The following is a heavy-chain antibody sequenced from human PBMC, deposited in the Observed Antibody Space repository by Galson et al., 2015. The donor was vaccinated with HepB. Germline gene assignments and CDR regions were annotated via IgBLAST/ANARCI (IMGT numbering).Heavy chain of an antibody. Sequence: SLRLSCAASGFSVSSNYMTWVRQAPGKGLEWVSVIYSGGSTYYVDSVKGRFTLSRDNSKNTLYLQMNSLRAEDTAVYYCARVRPRFDGGGNDYWGQGTLVTVSS. V-gene: IGHV3-66*01. D-gene: IGHD4-23*01. CDR2: IYSGGST. J-gene: IGHJ4*02. CDR3: ARVRPRFDGGGNDY. CDR1: GFSVSSNY.